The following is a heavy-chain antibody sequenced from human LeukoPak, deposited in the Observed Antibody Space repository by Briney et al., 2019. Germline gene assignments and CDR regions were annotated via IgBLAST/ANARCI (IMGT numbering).Heavy chain of an antibody. D-gene: IGHD6-6*01. J-gene: IGHJ5*02. CDR2: INHSGST. CDR1: GGSFSGYY. CDR3: ARRARGATRPYWFDP. Sequence: TSETLSLTCAVYGGSFSGYYWSWIRQPPGKGLEWIGEINHSGSTNYNPSLKSRVTISVDTSKNQFSLKLSSVTAADTAVYYCARRARGATRPYWFDPWGQGTLVTVSS. V-gene: IGHV4-34*01.